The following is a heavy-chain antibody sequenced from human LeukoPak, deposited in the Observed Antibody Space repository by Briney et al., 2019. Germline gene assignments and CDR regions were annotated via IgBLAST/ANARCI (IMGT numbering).Heavy chain of an antibody. CDR3: ARGCGIVGATVHPSDY. D-gene: IGHD1-26*01. CDR1: GYSISSGYY. V-gene: IGHV4-38-2*01. Sequence: PSETLSLTCAVSGYSISSGYYWGWIRQPPGKRLEWIGSIYHSGSTYYNPSLKSRVSISVDTSKNQFSLKLSSVTAADTAVYDCARGCGIVGATVHPSDYWGQGTLVTVSS. CDR2: IYHSGST. J-gene: IGHJ4*02.